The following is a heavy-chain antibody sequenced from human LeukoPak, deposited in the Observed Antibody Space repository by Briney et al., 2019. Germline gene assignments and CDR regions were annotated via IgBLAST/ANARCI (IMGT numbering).Heavy chain of an antibody. CDR1: GFSLSTSGVG. J-gene: IGHJ4*02. CDR3: AHKGRGSGSYTM. D-gene: IGHD3-10*01. Sequence: CGPTLVKPTQTLTLTCTFSGFSLSTSGVGVGWIRQPPGKALEWLALIYWNDDKRYSPSLKSRLTITKDTSKNQAVLIMTNMDPVDTATYYCAHKGRGSGSYTMWGQGTLVTVSS. V-gene: IGHV2-5*01. CDR2: IYWNDDK.